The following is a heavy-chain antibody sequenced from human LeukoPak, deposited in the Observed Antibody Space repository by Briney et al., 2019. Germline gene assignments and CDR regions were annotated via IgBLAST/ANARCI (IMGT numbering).Heavy chain of an antibody. J-gene: IGHJ4*02. CDR2: ISYSGST. CDR1: GGSINNYY. CDR3: ARDRGYSYYFDY. Sequence: PSETLSLTCTVSGGSINNYYWSWIRQPPGKGLEWIGYISYSGSTNYNPSLKSRVTISVDTSKNQFSLKMSSVTAADTAVYYCARDRGYSYYFDYWGQGTLVTVSS. V-gene: IGHV4-59*01. D-gene: IGHD5-18*01.